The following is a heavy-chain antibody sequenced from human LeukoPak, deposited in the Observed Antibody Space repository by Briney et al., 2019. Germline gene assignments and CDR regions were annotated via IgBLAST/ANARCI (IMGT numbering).Heavy chain of an antibody. Sequence: GGSLRLSCAASGFTFTSYAMSWVRQAPGKGLEWVSAISGSGGSTNYADSVKGRFTISRDNSKSTLFLQMNSLRAEDTAVYYCAKDPRVGSRVATPWHWGQGTLVTVSS. CDR2: ISGSGGST. CDR1: GFTFTSYA. V-gene: IGHV3-23*01. D-gene: IGHD5-24*01. J-gene: IGHJ4*02. CDR3: AKDPRVGSRVATPWH.